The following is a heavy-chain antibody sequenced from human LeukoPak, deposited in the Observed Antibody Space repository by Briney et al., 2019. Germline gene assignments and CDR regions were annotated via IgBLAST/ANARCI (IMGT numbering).Heavy chain of an antibody. CDR1: GGSIGSYY. V-gene: IGHV4-4*07. J-gene: IGHJ4*02. D-gene: IGHD3-22*01. CDR2: IYTSGTI. Sequence: SETLSLTCTVSGGSIGSYYWSWIRQPAGTALEWIGRIYTSGTITYNPSLKSRVTMSVDTSKNQFSLKLSSVTAADTAVYYCARDTYYYDSSGYYWLDYWGQGTLVTVSS. CDR3: ARDTYYYDSSGYYWLDY.